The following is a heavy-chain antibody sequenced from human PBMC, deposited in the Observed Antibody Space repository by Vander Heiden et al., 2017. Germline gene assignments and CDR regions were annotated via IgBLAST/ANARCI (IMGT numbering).Heavy chain of an antibody. Sequence: EVQLVQSGGRLIKPGGSLRLPCAASAFTFGDAWMNWVRQAPGKGLEWVGRIKTKSDGGTTDYAAPVQGRFTISRDDSKNTLYLQMNSLKTEDTAVYYCSADFFDSSGYRYWGQGSLVTVSS. CDR2: IKTKSDGGTT. CDR3: SADFFDSSGYRY. D-gene: IGHD3-22*01. V-gene: IGHV3-15*07. CDR1: AFTFGDAW. J-gene: IGHJ4*02.